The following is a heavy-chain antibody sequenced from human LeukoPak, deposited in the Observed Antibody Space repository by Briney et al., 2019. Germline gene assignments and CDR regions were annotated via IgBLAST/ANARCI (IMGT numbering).Heavy chain of an antibody. D-gene: IGHD4-17*01. CDR3: ARIYGPYAFDI. V-gene: IGHV4-59*08. CDR1: GGSISTNY. J-gene: IGHJ3*02. CDR2: IYFTGRT. Sequence: PSETLSLTCTVSGGSISTNYWSWIRLPPGKGLEGIAYIYFTGRTQYNPSLKNRVTISVDTSKNQFSLKLSSVTAADTAVYYCARIYGPYAFDIWGQGIMVTVSS.